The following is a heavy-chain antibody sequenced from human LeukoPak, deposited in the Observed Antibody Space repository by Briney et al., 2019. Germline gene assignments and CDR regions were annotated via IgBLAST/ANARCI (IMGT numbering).Heavy chain of an antibody. CDR3: AKAPLSSSSQANWFDP. CDR2: ISGSGGST. J-gene: IGHJ5*02. D-gene: IGHD6-13*01. Sequence: GGSLRLSCAASGFTFSSYAMSWVRQAPGKGLEWVSAISGSGGSTYYADSVKGRFTISRDNSKNTLYLQMNSLRAEDTAVYYCAKAPLSSSSQANWFDPWGQGTLVTVSS. CDR1: GFTFSSYA. V-gene: IGHV3-23*01.